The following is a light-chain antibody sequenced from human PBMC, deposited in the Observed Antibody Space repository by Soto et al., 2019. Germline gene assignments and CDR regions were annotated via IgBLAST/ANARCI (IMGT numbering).Light chain of an antibody. CDR2: DVT. CDR3: SSFTDSGTPLL. Sequence: QSVLTQPASVSGSPGQSITISCTGTSSDVGGYNYVSWYQQHPGKAPKLMIYDVTRRPSGVSSRFSGSKSGNTASLIISGPQTEDEADYYCSSFTDSGTPLLFGGGTKVTVL. J-gene: IGLJ2*01. CDR1: SSDVGGYNY. V-gene: IGLV2-14*03.